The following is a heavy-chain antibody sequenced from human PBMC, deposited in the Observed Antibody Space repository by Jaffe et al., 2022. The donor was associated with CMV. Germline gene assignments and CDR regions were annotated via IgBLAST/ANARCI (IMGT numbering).Heavy chain of an antibody. D-gene: IGHD2-15*01. CDR1: GFSVSAYA. CDR2: ICISGGEVIS. CDR3: AKGGGGADIIFDS. J-gene: IGHJ4*02. V-gene: IGHV3-23*04. Sequence: EVQLVESGGGSVQPGGSLRLSCAASGFSVSAYAMNWVRQAPGKGLEWVSSICISGGEVISHYADSVKGRFTISRDASMNTLFLQMDSLRVDDTAVYYCAKGGGGADIIFDSWGQRILVTVSS.